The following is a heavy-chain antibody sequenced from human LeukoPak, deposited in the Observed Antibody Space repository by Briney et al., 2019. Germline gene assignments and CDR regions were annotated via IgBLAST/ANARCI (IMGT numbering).Heavy chain of an antibody. CDR2: IYYSGST. CDR3: ARQAYDYYYMDV. Sequence: PSETLSLTCTVSGGSISSSSYYWGWIRQPPGTGLEWIGTIYYSGSTYYNPSLKSRVMISVDTSKNQFSLKLSSVIAADTAVYYCARQAYDYYYMDVWGKGTPVTVSS. J-gene: IGHJ6*03. CDR1: GGSISSSSYY. V-gene: IGHV4-39*01.